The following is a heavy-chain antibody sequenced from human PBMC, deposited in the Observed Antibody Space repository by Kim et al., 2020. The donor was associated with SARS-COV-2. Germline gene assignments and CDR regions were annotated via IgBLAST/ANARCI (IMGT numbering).Heavy chain of an antibody. CDR3: TTGTDIGGLRGY. D-gene: IGHD2-15*01. J-gene: IGHJ4*02. CDR2: VKSKADGGAT. V-gene: IGHV3-15*01. Sequence: GGSLRLSCAASGFTFSNAWMTRVRQAPGKGLEWVGRVKSKADGGATDYAAPVKGRFTISRDDSKTTLYLQMNGLKIEDTAVYYCTTGTDIGGLRGYWGQGTLVTVSS. CDR1: GFTFSNAW.